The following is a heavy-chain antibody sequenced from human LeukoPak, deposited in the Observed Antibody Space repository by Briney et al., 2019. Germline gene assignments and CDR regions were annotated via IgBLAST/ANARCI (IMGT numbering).Heavy chain of an antibody. V-gene: IGHV3-53*01. J-gene: IGHJ4*02. D-gene: IGHD4-11*01. CDR2: IYPDGRT. CDR3: ARTNPAYSDYDY. CDR1: GFTVTDNY. Sequence: GGSLRLSCAVSGFTVTDNYMSWVRQAPGKGLQWVSVIYPDGRTYYADSVKGRFTISRDISRNTLLLQMNSLRPDDTAVHYCARTNPAYSDYDYWGQGTLVTVSS.